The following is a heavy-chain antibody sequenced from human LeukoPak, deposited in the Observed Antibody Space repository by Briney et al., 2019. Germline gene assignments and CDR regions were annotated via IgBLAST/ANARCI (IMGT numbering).Heavy chain of an antibody. J-gene: IGHJ3*01. CDR1: AAYISNYY. Sequence: PSETLSLTCTVSAAYISNYYWTWVRQTAAQGLEWIGRLHASESTIYNPSLKSRVTMSLDTSKDQMSLTLTSVTAADSAIYYCASLSSGAGFDVWGQGTVVTVSS. CDR2: LHASEST. V-gene: IGHV4-4*07. CDR3: ASLSSGAGFDV. D-gene: IGHD3-22*01.